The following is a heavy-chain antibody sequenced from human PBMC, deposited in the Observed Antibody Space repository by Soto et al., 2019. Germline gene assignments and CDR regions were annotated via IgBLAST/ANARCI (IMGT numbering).Heavy chain of an antibody. CDR2: INAGNGNT. J-gene: IGHJ4*01. Sequence: QDQLVQSGAEVKKPGTSVKVSCKASGYIFTSYARLWMRQAPGQRLEWMGRINAGNGNTKYSQKFQGRVTITRDTSASTAYIQLSNLGSDDTALYYCARTIVVLTPADYWRHGTLATVSS. CDR3: ARTIVVLTPADY. D-gene: IGHD2-21*01. V-gene: IGHV1-3*01. CDR1: GYIFTSYA.